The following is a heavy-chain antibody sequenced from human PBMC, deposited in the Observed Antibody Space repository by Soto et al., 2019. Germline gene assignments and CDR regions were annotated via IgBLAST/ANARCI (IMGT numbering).Heavy chain of an antibody. Sequence: EVQLLESGGGLVQPGGSLRLSCAASGFTFSSYAMSWVRQAPGKGLEWVSPISGSGGSTYYADSVKGRFTISRDNSKNTLYLQVNSLRAEDTAVYYCAKLVPPAMVLDYWGQGTLVTVSS. D-gene: IGHD5-18*01. CDR3: AKLVPPAMVLDY. CDR2: ISGSGGST. V-gene: IGHV3-23*01. CDR1: GFTFSSYA. J-gene: IGHJ4*02.